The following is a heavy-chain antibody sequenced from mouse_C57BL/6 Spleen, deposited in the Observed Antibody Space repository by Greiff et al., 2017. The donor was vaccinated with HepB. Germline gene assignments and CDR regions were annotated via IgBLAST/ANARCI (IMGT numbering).Heavy chain of an antibody. V-gene: IGHV8-12*01. J-gene: IGHJ4*01. CDR3: ARSYGKILYYAMDY. CDR1: GFSLSTSGMG. D-gene: IGHD2-1*01. Sequence: QVQLKESGPGILQSSQTLSLTCSFSGFSLSTSGMGVSWIRQPSGTGLEWLAHIYWDDDKRYNPSLKSRLTISKDTSRNQVFLKITSVDTADTATYYCARSYGKILYYAMDYWGQGTSVTVSS. CDR2: IYWDDDK.